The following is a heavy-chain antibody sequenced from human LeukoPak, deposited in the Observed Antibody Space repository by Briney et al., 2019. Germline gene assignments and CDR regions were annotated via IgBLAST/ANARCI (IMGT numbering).Heavy chain of an antibody. CDR3: ARKAAGPDY. V-gene: IGHV4-38-2*01. CDR2: IYHSGST. Sequence: SETLSLTCAVSGYSISSGYYWGWIRQPPGKGLEWIGSIYHSGSTYYNPSLKSRVTISVDTSKNQFSLKLSSVTAADTAVYYCARKAAGPDYWGQRTLVTVSS. D-gene: IGHD6-13*01. J-gene: IGHJ4*02. CDR1: GYSISSGYY.